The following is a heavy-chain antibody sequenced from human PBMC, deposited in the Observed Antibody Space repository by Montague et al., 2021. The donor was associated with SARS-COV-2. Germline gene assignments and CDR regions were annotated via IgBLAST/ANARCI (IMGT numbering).Heavy chain of an antibody. CDR2: INHSGTT. CDR1: GGSFSGYY. D-gene: IGHD4-23*01. V-gene: IGHV4-34*01. CDR3: ARWDPQTLTLIGLRGKSASDY. Sequence: SETLSLTCAVYGGSFSGYYWTWIRQSPGKGLEWIAEINHSGTTNYNFNPSLRSRVTKSVDTSKGQFSLKLSSVTAADTGVYYCARWDPQTLTLIGLRGKSASDYWGQGTLVTVSS. J-gene: IGHJ4*02.